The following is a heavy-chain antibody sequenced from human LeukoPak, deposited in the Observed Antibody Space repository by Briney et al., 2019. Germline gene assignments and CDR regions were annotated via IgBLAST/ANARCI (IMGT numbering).Heavy chain of an antibody. CDR1: GFTFSDYY. Sequence: GSLTISCAASGFTFSDYYMSWIRQAPGKGLEWVSYISSSSSYTNYADSVKGRFTISRDNAKNSLYLQMNSLRAEDTAVYYCARDTYSSSLYWLDWGQGTLVTVSS. D-gene: IGHD6-13*01. CDR2: ISSSSSYT. J-gene: IGHJ4*02. CDR3: ARDTYSSSLYWLD. V-gene: IGHV3-11*05.